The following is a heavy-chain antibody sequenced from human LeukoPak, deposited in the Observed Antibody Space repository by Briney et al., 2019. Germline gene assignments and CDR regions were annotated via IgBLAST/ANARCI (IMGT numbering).Heavy chain of an antibody. CDR1: GGSISSYY. V-gene: IGHV4-59*01. D-gene: IGHD3-22*01. Sequence: SETLSLTCTVSGGSISSYYWSWIRQPPGKGLEWIGYIYYSGSTSSNPSLKSRVTISVDTSRNQLSLKLTSVTAADTAVYYCARASYYDGTGYYPAGAFDIWGQGTKVTVSS. J-gene: IGHJ3*02. CDR2: IYYSGST. CDR3: ARASYYDGTGYYPAGAFDI.